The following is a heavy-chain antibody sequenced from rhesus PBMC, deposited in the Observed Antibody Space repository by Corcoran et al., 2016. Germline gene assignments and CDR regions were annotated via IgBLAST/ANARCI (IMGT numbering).Heavy chain of an antibody. J-gene: IGHJ4*01. D-gene: IGHD3-28*01. V-gene: IGHV4-65*01. Sequence: QVQLQESGPGLVQPSAPLSLTCAVSGCSISSSNWCSWLRQPPGNGLEGIGYISGSSGSTYYNPSLKSRVTISTDTSKNQFSLKLSSVTAADTAVYYCARDGGWLSSDYWGQGVLVTVAS. CDR1: GCSISSSNW. CDR2: ISGSSGST. CDR3: ARDGGWLSSDY.